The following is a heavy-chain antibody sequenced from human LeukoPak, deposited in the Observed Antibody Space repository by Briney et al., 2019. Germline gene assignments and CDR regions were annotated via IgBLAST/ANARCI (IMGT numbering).Heavy chain of an antibody. CDR3: AKDGEQWLVRGYFQH. D-gene: IGHD6-19*01. CDR2: IRYDGSSK. J-gene: IGHJ1*01. V-gene: IGHV3-30*02. Sequence: HPGGSLRLSCAASGFTFSTYGMHWVRQAPGKGLEWVAFIRYDGSSKYYADSVKGRFTISRDNSKNTLYLQMNSLRTDDTAVYYCAKDGEQWLVRGYFQHWGQGTLVTVSS. CDR1: GFTFSTYG.